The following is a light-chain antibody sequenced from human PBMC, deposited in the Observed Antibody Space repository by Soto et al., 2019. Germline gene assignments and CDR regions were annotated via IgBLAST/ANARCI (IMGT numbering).Light chain of an antibody. J-gene: IGKJ2*01. CDR3: QQYFSTPYT. CDR2: WAS. CDR1: QSVLYSSNNKNY. Sequence: IVMTQSPDSLAVSLGERATINCKSSQSVLYSSNNKNYLAWYQQKPRQPPKLLIHWASTRESGVPDRFSGGGSGTDFTLTISSLQAEDVAVYYCQQYFSTPYTVGQGTKLEIK. V-gene: IGKV4-1*01.